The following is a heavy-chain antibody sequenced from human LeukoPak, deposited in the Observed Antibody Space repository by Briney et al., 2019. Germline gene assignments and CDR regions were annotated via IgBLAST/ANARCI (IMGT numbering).Heavy chain of an antibody. J-gene: IGHJ4*02. CDR1: GFTFSSYA. CDR3: ASYYYDSSGTGGHFDY. Sequence: GGSLRLSCAASGFTFSSYAMSWVRQAPGKGLEWVSAISGSGGSTYYADSVKGRFTISRDNSKNTLYLQMNSLRAEDTAVYYCASYYYDSSGTGGHFDYWGQGTLVTVSP. V-gene: IGHV3-23*01. CDR2: ISGSGGST. D-gene: IGHD3-22*01.